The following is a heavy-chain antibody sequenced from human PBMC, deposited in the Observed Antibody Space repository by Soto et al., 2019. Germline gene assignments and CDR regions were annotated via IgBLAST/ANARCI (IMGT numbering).Heavy chain of an antibody. Sequence: PSETLSLTCTFSVVSISSSSYYCGWIRQPPWKGLEWIGSIYYSGSTYYNPSLKSRVTISVDTSKNQFSLKLSSVTAADTAVYYCARRNIRYCSGGSCYNWFEPWGQGTLVTVSS. CDR1: VVSISSSSYY. V-gene: IGHV4-39*01. D-gene: IGHD2-15*01. CDR2: IYYSGST. CDR3: ARRNIRYCSGGSCYNWFEP. J-gene: IGHJ5*02.